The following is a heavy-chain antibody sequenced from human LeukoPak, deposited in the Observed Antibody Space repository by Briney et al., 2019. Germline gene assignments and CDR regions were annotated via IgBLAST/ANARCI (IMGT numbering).Heavy chain of an antibody. V-gene: IGHV4-4*07. Sequence: SETLSLTCTVSGGSISSYYWSWIRQPAGKGLEWIGRIYTSGSTNYNPPLKSRVTVSVDTSKNQFSLKLSSVTAADTAVYYCARDLGWFGKFDYWGQGTLVTVSS. J-gene: IGHJ4*02. D-gene: IGHD3-10*01. CDR1: GGSISSYY. CDR2: IYTSGST. CDR3: ARDLGWFGKFDY.